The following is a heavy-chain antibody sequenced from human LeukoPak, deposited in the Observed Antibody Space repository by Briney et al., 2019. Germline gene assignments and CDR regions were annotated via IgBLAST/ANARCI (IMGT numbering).Heavy chain of an antibody. V-gene: IGHV3-74*01. J-gene: IGHJ6*03. CDR2: IKSDGSST. D-gene: IGHD6-13*01. CDR3: ARDRRQQLANYYYYYMDV. CDR1: GFTFSSYW. Sequence: GGSLRLSCAASGFTFSSYWMHWVRQAPGKGLVRASRIKSDGSSTSYADSVKGRFTISRDNAKNTLYLQMNSLRAEDTAVYYCARDRRQQLANYYYYYMDVWGKGTTVTVSS.